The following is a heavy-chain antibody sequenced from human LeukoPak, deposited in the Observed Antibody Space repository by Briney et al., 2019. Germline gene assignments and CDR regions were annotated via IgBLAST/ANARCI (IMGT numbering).Heavy chain of an antibody. V-gene: IGHV4-59*01. CDR2: IHYSGST. CDR3: AKFATVTVPNWIDF. CDR1: GASIRSSY. Sequence: SETLSLTCTVSGASIRSSYWSWIRQPPGKGLEWIGHIHYSGSTNYNPSLKSRVAISVDTSKNQFSLKVSSVTAADTAVYYCAKFATVTVPNWIDFWGQGTLVTVSS. J-gene: IGHJ5*01. D-gene: IGHD4-17*01.